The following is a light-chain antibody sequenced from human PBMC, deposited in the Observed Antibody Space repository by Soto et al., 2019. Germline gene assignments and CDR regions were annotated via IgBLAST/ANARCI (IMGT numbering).Light chain of an antibody. Sequence: QSALTQTASVSGSPGQSITMSCTGTSSDVGGYNFVSWYQQHPGKAPKLMIYDVSKRPSGVPDRFSGSKSGNTASLTISGLQAEDEADYYCCSYAGSWVFGGGTKLTVL. CDR1: SSDVGGYNF. CDR3: CSYAGSWV. CDR2: DVS. J-gene: IGLJ3*02. V-gene: IGLV2-11*01.